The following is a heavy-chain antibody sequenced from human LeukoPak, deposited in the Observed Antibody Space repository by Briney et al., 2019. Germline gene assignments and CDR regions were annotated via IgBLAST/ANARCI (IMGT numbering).Heavy chain of an antibody. CDR3: AHLRDSSSLVDFDY. Sequence: GPTLVKPTQTLTLTCTLSGFSLSTSGVGVGWIRQPPGKALEWLALIYWDDDKRYSPSLKSRLTITKDTSKNQVVLTMTNMDPVDTATYYCAHLRDSSSLVDFDYWGQGTLVTVSS. D-gene: IGHD6-13*01. J-gene: IGHJ4*02. CDR1: GFSLSTSGVG. CDR2: IYWDDDK. V-gene: IGHV2-5*02.